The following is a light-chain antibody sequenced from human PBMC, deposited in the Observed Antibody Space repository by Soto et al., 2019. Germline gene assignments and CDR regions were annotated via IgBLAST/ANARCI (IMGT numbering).Light chain of an antibody. Sequence: EVVLTQSPDTLALSPGDRATLSCRASQSVSSNLACYQQKPGQAPRLLIYGASSRATGIPDRFSGSGSGTDFTLTISRLEPEDFAVYYCHQYDSWTFGQGTKVDIK. J-gene: IGKJ1*01. CDR2: GAS. CDR3: HQYDSWT. CDR1: QSVSSN. V-gene: IGKV3-20*01.